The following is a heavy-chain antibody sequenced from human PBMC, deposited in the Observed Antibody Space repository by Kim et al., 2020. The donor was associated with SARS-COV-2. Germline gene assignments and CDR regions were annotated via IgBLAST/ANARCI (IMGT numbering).Heavy chain of an antibody. J-gene: IGHJ4*02. D-gene: IGHD6-19*01. Sequence: PSLKSRVTISVDTSKNQFSLKLSAVTAADKAVYYCARQPRGQWLMYYFDYWGQGTLVTVSS. V-gene: IGHV4-39*01. CDR3: ARQPRGQWLMYYFDY.